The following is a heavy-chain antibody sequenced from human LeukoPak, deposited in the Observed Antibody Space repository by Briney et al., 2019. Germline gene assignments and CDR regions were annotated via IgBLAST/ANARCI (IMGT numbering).Heavy chain of an antibody. CDR1: GGSISSYY. Sequence: SETLSLTCTVSGGSISSYYWSWIRQPPGKGLEWIGYIYYSGSTNYNPSLKSRVTISVDTSKNQFSLKLSSVTAADTAVYYCASSVPAATTKGIDYWGQGTLVTVSS. J-gene: IGHJ4*02. V-gene: IGHV4-59*01. CDR2: IYYSGST. CDR3: ASSVPAATTKGIDY. D-gene: IGHD2-2*01.